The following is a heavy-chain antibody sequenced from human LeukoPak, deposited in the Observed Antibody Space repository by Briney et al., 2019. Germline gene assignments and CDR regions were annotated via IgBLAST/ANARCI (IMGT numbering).Heavy chain of an antibody. D-gene: IGHD3-3*01. V-gene: IGHV3-23*01. J-gene: IGHJ3*02. CDR1: GFTFSNYA. CDR3: AKVHFGVVPPGAFDI. CDR2: ISGSGGST. Sequence: GGSLRLSCATSGFTFSNYAMTWVRQAPGKGLEWVSAISGSGGSTYYADSVKGRFTISRDNSKNTLYLQMNSLRAEDTAVYYCAKVHFGVVPPGAFDIWGQGTMVTVSS.